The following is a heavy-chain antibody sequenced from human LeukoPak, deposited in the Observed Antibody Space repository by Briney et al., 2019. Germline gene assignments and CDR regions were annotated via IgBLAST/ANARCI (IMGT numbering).Heavy chain of an antibody. J-gene: IGHJ4*02. Sequence: SETLSLTCTVSGGSISSGDYYWSWIRQSAGKGLEWIGRIYTSGDTNYNPSLESRVTISVDTSKNQFSLKLTSVTAADTAMYYCARGQVNDYFDYWGQGTLVTVSS. CDR3: ARGQVNDYFDY. CDR1: GGSISSGDYY. CDR2: IYTSGDT. D-gene: IGHD3-9*01. V-gene: IGHV4-61*02.